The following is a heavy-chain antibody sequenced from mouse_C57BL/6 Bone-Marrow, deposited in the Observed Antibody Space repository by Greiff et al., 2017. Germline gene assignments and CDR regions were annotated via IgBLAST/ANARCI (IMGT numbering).Heavy chain of an antibody. V-gene: IGHV1-12*01. CDR1: GYTFTSYN. CDR2: IYPGNGDT. J-gene: IGHJ4*01. CDR3: ARWGFITTVVAPYYYAMDY. Sequence: LQQSGAELVRPGASVKMSCKASGYTFTSYNMHWVKQTPRQGLEWIGAIYPGNGDTSYNQKFKGKATLTVDKSSSTAYMQLSSLTSEDSAVYFCARWGFITTVVAPYYYAMDYWGQGTSVTVSS. D-gene: IGHD1-1*01.